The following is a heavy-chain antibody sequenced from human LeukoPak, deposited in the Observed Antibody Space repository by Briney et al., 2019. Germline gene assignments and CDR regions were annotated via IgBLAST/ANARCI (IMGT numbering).Heavy chain of an antibody. CDR3: AKALCSSTSCSTDY. J-gene: IGHJ4*02. V-gene: IGHV3-23*01. Sequence: GGSLRLSCAASGFTFSSYAMSWVRQAPGKGLEWVSAISGSGGSTYYADSVKGRFTISRGNSKNTLYLQMNSLRAEDTAVYYCAKALCSSTSCSTDYWGQGTLVTVSS. CDR1: GFTFSSYA. D-gene: IGHD2-2*01. CDR2: ISGSGGST.